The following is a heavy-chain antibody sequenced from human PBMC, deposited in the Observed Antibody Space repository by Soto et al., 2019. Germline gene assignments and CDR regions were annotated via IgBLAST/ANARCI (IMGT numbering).Heavy chain of an antibody. CDR2: IYYSGST. J-gene: IGHJ5*02. Sequence: QLQLQESGPGLVKPSETLSLTCTVSGGSISSSSYYWGWIRQPPGKGLEWIGSIYYSGSTYYNPSLNHRLTISVDTSKNQFSLNLSSVTAADTAVYYCARLIVCGGHPCWFDPWGQGTLVTVSS. CDR3: ARLIVCGGHPCWFDP. D-gene: IGHD2-21*01. CDR1: GGSISSSSYY. V-gene: IGHV4-39*01.